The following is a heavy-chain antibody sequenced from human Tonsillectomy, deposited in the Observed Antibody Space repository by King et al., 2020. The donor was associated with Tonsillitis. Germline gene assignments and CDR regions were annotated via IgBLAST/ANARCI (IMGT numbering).Heavy chain of an antibody. Sequence: VQLVESGGGLVKPGRSLILSCSASGFTFGDHAMSWFRQAPGKGLEWVGLIRSRTYGGTTEDAASVKGRFTVSRDDSKSIAYLQMNSLTTEDTAVYYCTRGNLGDPHPHYFDYWGQGTLVTVSS. D-gene: IGHD3-16*01. CDR2: IRSRTYGGTT. V-gene: IGHV3-49*05. CDR3: TRGNLGDPHPHYFDY. CDR1: GFTFGDHA. J-gene: IGHJ4*02.